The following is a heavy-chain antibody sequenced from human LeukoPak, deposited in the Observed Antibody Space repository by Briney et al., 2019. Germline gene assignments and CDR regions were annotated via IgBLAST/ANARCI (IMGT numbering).Heavy chain of an antibody. CDR3: ARDYGSGSYSNWFDP. Sequence: GASVKFSCKVSGYTLTELSMHWVRQAPGKGLEWMGGFDPEDGETIYAQKFQGRVTMTEDTSTDTAYMELSSLRSEDTAVYYCARDYGSGSYSNWFDPWGQGTLVTVSS. V-gene: IGHV1-24*01. CDR2: FDPEDGET. J-gene: IGHJ5*02. CDR1: GYTLTELS. D-gene: IGHD3-10*01.